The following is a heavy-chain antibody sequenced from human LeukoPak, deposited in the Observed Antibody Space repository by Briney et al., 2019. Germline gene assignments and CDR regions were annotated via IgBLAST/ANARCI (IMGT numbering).Heavy chain of an antibody. Sequence: PSETLSLTCTVSGGSISSSSYYWGWIRQPPGKGLEWIGSIYYNGNTYYNPSLKSRVTISVDTSKNQFSLKLSSVTAADTAVYYCARHPFAMATTLSGFDYWGQGTLVTVSS. J-gene: IGHJ4*02. V-gene: IGHV4-39*01. CDR2: IYYNGNT. CDR3: ARHPFAMATTLSGFDY. CDR1: GGSISSSSYY. D-gene: IGHD2/OR15-2a*01.